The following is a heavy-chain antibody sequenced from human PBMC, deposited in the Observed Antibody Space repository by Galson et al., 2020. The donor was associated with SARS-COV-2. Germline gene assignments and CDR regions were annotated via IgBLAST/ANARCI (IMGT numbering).Heavy chain of an antibody. D-gene: IGHD3-22*01. CDR3: AKSSERVSITVYVVSFPEHLDY. V-gene: IGHV3-23*01. CDR2: ISRSGTTT. CDR1: GFTFTTYA. Sequence: TGGSLRLSCAASGFTFTTYAMSWVRQAPGKGLEWVATISRSGTTTYYADSAKGRFTISKDNSKNTLNRQINSLRLEDTAVYYCAKSSERVSITVYVVSFPEHLDYWGPGTLVTVSS. J-gene: IGHJ4*02.